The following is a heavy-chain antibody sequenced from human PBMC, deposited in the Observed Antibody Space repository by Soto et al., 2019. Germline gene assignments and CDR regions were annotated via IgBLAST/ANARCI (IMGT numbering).Heavy chain of an antibody. CDR2: IFYSGST. J-gene: IGHJ6*02. Sequence: SETLSLTCSVSGDSISSHYWSWIRQPPGKGLEWIGSIFYSGSTYYNPSLKSRVTISVDTSKNQFSLKLSSVTAADTAVYYCARHLTYCSAGSCYSDFPYYGMDVWGQGTTVTVSS. V-gene: IGHV4-39*01. CDR3: ARHLTYCSAGSCYSDFPYYGMDV. CDR1: GDSISSHY. D-gene: IGHD2-15*01.